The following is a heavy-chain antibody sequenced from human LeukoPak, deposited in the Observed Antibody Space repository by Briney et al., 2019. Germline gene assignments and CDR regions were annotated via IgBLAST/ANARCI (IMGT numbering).Heavy chain of an antibody. Sequence: GGSLRLSCAASGLIFTTYSMNWVRQAPGKGLEWVSAISSSSDYIFYADSVKGRFTISRDNAKGSLYLQMNNLIADDTAVYYCAGNRRDVGTYFDYWGQGALVAVSS. CDR3: AGNRRDVGTYFDY. J-gene: IGHJ4*02. D-gene: IGHD5-24*01. CDR2: ISSSSDYI. V-gene: IGHV3-21*01. CDR1: GLIFTTYS.